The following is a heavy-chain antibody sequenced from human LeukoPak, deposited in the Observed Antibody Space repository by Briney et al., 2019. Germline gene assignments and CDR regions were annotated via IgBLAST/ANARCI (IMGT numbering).Heavy chain of an antibody. J-gene: IGHJ4*02. CDR1: GGSISSGSYY. CDR3: ARDHTYYYDSSGYSSHFDY. V-gene: IGHV4-61*02. CDR2: IYTSGST. D-gene: IGHD3-22*01. Sequence: RPSETLSLTCTVSGGSISSGSYYWSWIRQPAGKGLEWIERIYTSGSTNYNPSLKSRVTISVDTSKNQFSLKLSSVTAADTAVYYCARDHTYYYDSSGYSSHFDYWGQGTLVTVSS.